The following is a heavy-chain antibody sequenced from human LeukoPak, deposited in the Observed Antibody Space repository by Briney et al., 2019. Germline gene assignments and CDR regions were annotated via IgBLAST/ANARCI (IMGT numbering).Heavy chain of an antibody. CDR2: IYTSGST. Sequence: SETLSLTRTVSGYSISSGYYWSWIRQPAGKGLEWIGRIYTSGSTNYNPSLKSRVTMSVDTSKNQFSLKLSSVTAADTAVYYCARGVLRRHFDAFDIWGQGTMVTVSS. CDR1: GYSISSGYY. J-gene: IGHJ3*02. D-gene: IGHD3-16*01. CDR3: ARGVLRRHFDAFDI. V-gene: IGHV4-4*07.